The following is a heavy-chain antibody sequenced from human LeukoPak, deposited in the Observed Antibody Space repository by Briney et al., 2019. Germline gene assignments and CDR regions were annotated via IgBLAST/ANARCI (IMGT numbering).Heavy chain of an antibody. CDR3: ARPGAARGYYYMDV. Sequence: KPSETLSLTCTVSGGSISSTNYYWGWIRQPPGKGLEWIGSIYYSGSTYYNPSLKSRVTISVDTSKNQFSLKLRYVTAADTAVYYCARPGAARGYYYMDVWGKGTTVTVS. CDR2: IYYSGST. D-gene: IGHD6-6*01. J-gene: IGHJ6*03. CDR1: GGSISSTNYY. V-gene: IGHV4-39*01.